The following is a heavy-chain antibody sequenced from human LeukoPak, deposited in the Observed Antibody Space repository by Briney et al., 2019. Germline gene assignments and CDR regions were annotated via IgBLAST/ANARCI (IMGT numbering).Heavy chain of an antibody. Sequence: GGSLRLSCAASGFTFSNAWMSWVRQAPGKGLEWVSSISSSSSYIYYADSVKGRFTISRDNAKNSLYLQMNSLRAEDTAVYYCARDPDQDPYNWFDPWGQGTLVTVSS. D-gene: IGHD2-15*01. CDR2: ISSSSSYI. J-gene: IGHJ5*02. V-gene: IGHV3-21*01. CDR1: GFTFSNAW. CDR3: ARDPDQDPYNWFDP.